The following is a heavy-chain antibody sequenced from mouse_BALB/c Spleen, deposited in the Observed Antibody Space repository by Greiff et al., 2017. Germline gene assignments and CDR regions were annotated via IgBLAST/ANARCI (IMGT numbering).Heavy chain of an antibody. CDR3: ARRAYYGSSYYYYAMDY. Sequence: VKLVESGPGLVAPSQSLSITCTVSGFSLSRYSVHWVRQPPGKGLEWLGMIWGGGSTDYNSALKSRLSISKDNSKSQVFLKMNSLQTDDTAMYYCARRAYYGSSYYYYAMDYWGQGTSVTVSS. D-gene: IGHD1-1*01. V-gene: IGHV2-6-4*01. J-gene: IGHJ4*01. CDR2: IWGGGST. CDR1: GFSLSRYS.